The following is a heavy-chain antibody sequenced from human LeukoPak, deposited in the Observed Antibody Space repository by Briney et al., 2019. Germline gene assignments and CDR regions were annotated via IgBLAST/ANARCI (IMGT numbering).Heavy chain of an antibody. CDR3: ARPTFSGYYSGPFDI. D-gene: IGHD3-22*01. CDR1: GGSISSTDFY. Sequence: SQTLSLTCTVSGGSISSTDFYWSWIRQPPGKGLEWIGYIFYSGSTYYNPSLQSRVTISVNTSKNQFSLKLSSVTAADTAVYFCARPTFSGYYSGPFDIWGQGTIVTVSS. J-gene: IGHJ3*02. V-gene: IGHV4-30-4*01. CDR2: IFYSGST.